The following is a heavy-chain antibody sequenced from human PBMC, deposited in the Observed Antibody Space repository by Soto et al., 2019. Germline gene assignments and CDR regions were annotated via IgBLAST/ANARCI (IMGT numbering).Heavy chain of an antibody. D-gene: IGHD3-9*01. CDR3: ANMFYDILTDRPYGMDV. Sequence: PGGSLRLSCAASGFTFSSYWMHWVRQAPGKGLVWVSRINSDGSSTSYADSVKGRFTISRDNAKNTLYLQMNSLRAEDTAVYYCANMFYDILTDRPYGMDVWGQGTTVTVSS. V-gene: IGHV3-74*01. CDR2: INSDGSST. CDR1: GFTFSSYW. J-gene: IGHJ6*02.